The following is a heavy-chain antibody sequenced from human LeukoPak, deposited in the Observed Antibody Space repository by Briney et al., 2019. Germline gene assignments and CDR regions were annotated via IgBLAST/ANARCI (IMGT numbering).Heavy chain of an antibody. D-gene: IGHD2-15*01. J-gene: IGHJ4*02. CDR1: GITVSSNY. Sequence: PGGSLRLSCAASGITVSSNYMSWVRQAPGKGLEWVSVIYSGGSTYYADSVKGRFTISRDNSKNTLYLQMNSLRAEDTAVYYCARVLRGRGYYFDYWGQGTLVTVSS. V-gene: IGHV3-53*01. CDR2: IYSGGST. CDR3: ARVLRGRGYYFDY.